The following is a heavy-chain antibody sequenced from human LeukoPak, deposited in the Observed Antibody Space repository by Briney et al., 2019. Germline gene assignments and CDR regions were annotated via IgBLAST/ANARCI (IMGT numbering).Heavy chain of an antibody. CDR2: ISWNSGSI. D-gene: IGHD6-19*01. J-gene: IGHJ4*02. V-gene: IGHV3-9*01. Sequence: PGRSLRLSCAASGFTFDDYAMHWVRQAPGKGLEWVSGISWNSGSIGYADSVKGRFTISRDNAKNSLYLQMNSLRAEDTALYYCAKGDSSGWYQYYFDYWGQGTLVTVSS. CDR3: AKGDSSGWYQYYFDY. CDR1: GFTFDDYA.